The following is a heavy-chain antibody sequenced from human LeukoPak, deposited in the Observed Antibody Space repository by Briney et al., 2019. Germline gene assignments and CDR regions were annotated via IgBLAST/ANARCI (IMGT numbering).Heavy chain of an antibody. CDR1: GFTFSKYG. CDR2: ISYDGSNK. Sequence: GGSLRLSCAASGFTFSKYGMHWVRQAPGKGLEWVAVISYDGSNKYYADSVKGRFTISRDNSKNTLYLQMNSLRAEDTAVYYCAKRTYYHGSGTYANGMDVWGQGTTVTVSS. J-gene: IGHJ6*02. V-gene: IGHV3-30*18. D-gene: IGHD3-10*01. CDR3: AKRTYYHGSGTYANGMDV.